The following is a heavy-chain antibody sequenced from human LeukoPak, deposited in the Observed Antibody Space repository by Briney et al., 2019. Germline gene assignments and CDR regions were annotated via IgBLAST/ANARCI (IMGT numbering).Heavy chain of an antibody. CDR1: GGSFSGYY. Sequence: SETLSLTCAVYGGSFSGYYWSWIRQPPGKGLEWIGEINHSGSTNYNPSLKSRVTISVGTSKNQFSLKLSSVTAADTAVYYCARGPAGIIDYWGQGTLVTVSS. CDR2: INHSGST. V-gene: IGHV4-34*01. CDR3: ARGPAGIIDY. D-gene: IGHD1-1*01. J-gene: IGHJ4*02.